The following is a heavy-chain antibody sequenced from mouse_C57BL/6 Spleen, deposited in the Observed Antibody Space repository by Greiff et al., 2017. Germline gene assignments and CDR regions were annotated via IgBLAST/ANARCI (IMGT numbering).Heavy chain of an antibody. J-gene: IGHJ4*01. D-gene: IGHD1-1*01. V-gene: IGHV8-8*01. CDR1: GFSLSTFGMG. CDR3: ARSLGAVARYYAMDY. CDR2: IWWDDDK. Sequence: QVTLKESGPGILQPSQTLSLTCSFSGFSLSTFGMGVGWIRQPSGKGLEWLAHIWWDDDKSYNPALKSRRTISKDTSKNQVFLKIANVDTAATATYYCARSLGAVARYYAMDYWGQGTSVTVSS.